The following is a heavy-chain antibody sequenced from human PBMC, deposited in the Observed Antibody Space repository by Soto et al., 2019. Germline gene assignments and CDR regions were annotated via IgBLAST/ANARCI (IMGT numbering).Heavy chain of an antibody. D-gene: IGHD6-19*01. J-gene: IGHJ4*02. V-gene: IGHV4-39*01. CDR2: IYYSGST. CDR1: GGSISSSSYY. Sequence: SETLSLTCTVSGGSISSSSYYWGWIRQPPGKGLEWIGSIYYSGSTYYDPSLKSRVTISVDTSKNQFSLKLSSVTAADTAVYYCARRLAVAALDYWGQGTLVTVSS. CDR3: ARRLAVAALDY.